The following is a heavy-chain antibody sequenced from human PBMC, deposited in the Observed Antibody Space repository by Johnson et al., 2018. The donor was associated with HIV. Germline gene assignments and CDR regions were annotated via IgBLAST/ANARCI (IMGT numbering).Heavy chain of an antibody. V-gene: IGHV3-30*18. Sequence: QVQLVESGGGVVQPGRSLRLSCAASGFPFSSYAMDWVRQAPGQGLAWVAVISNAGSYKWYADSVQGRFTISRDNSKNTLYLQMNSLRAEDTAVYYCAKDQNWGAFDIWGQWTMVTVS. CDR1: GFPFSSYA. D-gene: IGHD7-27*01. CDR3: AKDQNWGAFDI. J-gene: IGHJ3*02. CDR2: ISNAGSYK.